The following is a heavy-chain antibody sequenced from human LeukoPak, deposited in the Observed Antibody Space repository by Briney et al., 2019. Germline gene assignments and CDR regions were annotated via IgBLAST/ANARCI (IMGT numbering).Heavy chain of an antibody. V-gene: IGHV1-69*05. CDR2: IIPIFGTA. J-gene: IGHJ3*02. CDR3: ARGGSVGSGYDDAFDI. CDR1: GGTFSSYA. D-gene: IGHD3-22*01. Sequence: SVKVSCKASGGTFSSYAISWVRQAPGQGLEWMGGIIPIFGTANYAQKFQGRVTMTRDTSISTAYMELSRLRSDDTAVYYCARGGSVGSGYDDAFDIWGQGTMVTVSS.